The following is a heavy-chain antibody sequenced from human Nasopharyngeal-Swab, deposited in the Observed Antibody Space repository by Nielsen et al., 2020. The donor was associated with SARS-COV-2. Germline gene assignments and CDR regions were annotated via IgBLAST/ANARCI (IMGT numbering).Heavy chain of an antibody. CDR3: ARDVRVGEWKPFDY. J-gene: IGHJ4*02. D-gene: IGHD3-10*02. Sequence: QTPALTRAIPGDSVPSHTAARNWPRQSPARGLEWIGRTYSRSKRHYDYAVSVKCRINIHPDTSKNQFSLQLNSVTPEYTAVYYCARDVRVGEWKPFDYWGQGNLVTVSS. CDR1: GDSVPSHTAA. CDR2: TYSRSKRHY. V-gene: IGHV6-1*01.